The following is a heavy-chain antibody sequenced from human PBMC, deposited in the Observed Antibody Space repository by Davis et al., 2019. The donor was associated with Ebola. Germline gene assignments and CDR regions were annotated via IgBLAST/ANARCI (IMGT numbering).Heavy chain of an antibody. CDR3: ARVDYDFWSGYYTGNWFDP. V-gene: IGHV4-34*01. Sequence: SETLSLTCAVYGGSFSGYYWSWIRQPPGKGLEWIGEINHSGSTNYNPSLKSRVTISVDKSTNQFSLKLSSVTAADTAVYYCARVDYDFWSGYYTGNWFDPWGQGTLVTVSS. D-gene: IGHD3-3*01. CDR2: INHSGST. J-gene: IGHJ5*02. CDR1: GGSFSGYY.